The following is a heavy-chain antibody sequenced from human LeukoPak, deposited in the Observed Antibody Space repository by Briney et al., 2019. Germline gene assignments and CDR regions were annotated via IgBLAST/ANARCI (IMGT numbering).Heavy chain of an antibody. CDR2: ISSGGSII. CDR1: GFTFSDYY. Sequence: GGSLRLPCAASGFTFSDYYMSWIRQAPGKGLEWVSYISSGGSIIYYADSVKGRFTISRDNATNSLFLQMNSLIPEDTAVYYCESFHYWGQGTLVTVSS. V-gene: IGHV3-11*01. CDR3: ESFHY. J-gene: IGHJ4*02.